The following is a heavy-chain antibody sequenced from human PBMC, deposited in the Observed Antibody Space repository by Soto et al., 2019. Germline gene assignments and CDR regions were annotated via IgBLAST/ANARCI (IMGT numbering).Heavy chain of an antibody. J-gene: IGHJ4*02. CDR1: GFTFSSYS. V-gene: IGHV3-21*01. Sequence: PGGSLRLSCAASGFTFSSYSMNWVRQAPGKGLEWVSSISSSSSYIYYADSVKGRFTISRDNAKNSLYLQMNSLRAEDTAVYYCARDDYDGYGDFDYWGQGTLVTVSS. CDR3: ARDDYDGYGDFDY. CDR2: ISSSSSYI. D-gene: IGHD3-16*01.